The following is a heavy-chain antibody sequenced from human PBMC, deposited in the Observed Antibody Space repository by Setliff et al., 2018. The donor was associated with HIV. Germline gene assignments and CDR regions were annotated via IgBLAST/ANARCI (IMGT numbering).Heavy chain of an antibody. V-gene: IGHV1-18*01. CDR1: GYTFNTYG. J-gene: IGHJ6*02. D-gene: IGHD6-13*01. CDR2: ISANNGNT. CDR3: AKDISASALYYYGMDV. Sequence: ASVKVSCKASGYTFNTYGISWVRQAPGQGLEWMGWISANNGNTNYAQKFQGRVTLTTDTSTSTAYMELRSLRPDDTAVYYCAKDISASALYYYGMDVWGQGTTVTVSS.